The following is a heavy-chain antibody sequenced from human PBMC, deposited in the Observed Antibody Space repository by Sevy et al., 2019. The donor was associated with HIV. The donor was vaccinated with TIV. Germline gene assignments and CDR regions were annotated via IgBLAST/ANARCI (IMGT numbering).Heavy chain of an antibody. Sequence: GGSLRLSCAASGFTVSNNFVTWVRQAPGKGLEWGSFIYIDGRTYYADSVKGRFTISRDNPKNMVYLQLNSLRDEDTAVYFCASSGPAWHDWGQGTLVTVSS. D-gene: IGHD2-2*01. CDR3: ASSGPAWHD. CDR2: IYIDGRT. J-gene: IGHJ4*02. V-gene: IGHV3-53*01. CDR1: GFTVSNNF.